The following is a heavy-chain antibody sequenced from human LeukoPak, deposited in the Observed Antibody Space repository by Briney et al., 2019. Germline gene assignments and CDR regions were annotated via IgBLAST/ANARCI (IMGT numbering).Heavy chain of an antibody. Sequence: HSGGSLRLSCAASGFTFSSYAMSWVRQAPGKGLEWVSVISGGGRTTYYADSVQGRFTISRDNSKNTPYLQMNSLRAEDTAVYYCAKQFIVDRNWFDPWGQGTLVTVSS. CDR1: GFTFSSYA. V-gene: IGHV3-23*01. CDR3: AKQFIVDRNWFDP. D-gene: IGHD3-16*02. CDR2: ISGGGRTT. J-gene: IGHJ5*02.